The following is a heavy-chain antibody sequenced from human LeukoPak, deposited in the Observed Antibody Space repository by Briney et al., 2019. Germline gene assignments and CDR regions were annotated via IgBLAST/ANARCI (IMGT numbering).Heavy chain of an antibody. Sequence: PSETLSLTCAVYGGSYSGYYWSWIRQPPGKGLEWIGYVYYSGSTTYNPSLKSRVTISVDTSKNQFSLKLSSVTAADTAVYYCARRTDSYGYYDYWGQGTLVTVSS. D-gene: IGHD5-18*01. CDR3: ARRTDSYGYYDY. CDR1: GGSYSGYY. J-gene: IGHJ4*02. V-gene: IGHV4-59*01. CDR2: VYYSGST.